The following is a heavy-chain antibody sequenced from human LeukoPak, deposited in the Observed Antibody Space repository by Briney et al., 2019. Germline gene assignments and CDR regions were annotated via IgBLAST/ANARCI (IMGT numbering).Heavy chain of an antibody. CDR1: GYTFTDYY. D-gene: IGHD2-2*01. J-gene: IGHJ4*02. Sequence: GASVKVSCKASGYTFTDYYMHWVRQAPGQGLEWMGWINPNSGGTYSAQKFQGWVTMTRDTSISTAYMELSRLTSDDTAVYYCARANALHCSSTSCLFDYRGQGTLVTVSS. CDR3: ARANALHCSSTSCLFDY. V-gene: IGHV1-2*04. CDR2: INPNSGGT.